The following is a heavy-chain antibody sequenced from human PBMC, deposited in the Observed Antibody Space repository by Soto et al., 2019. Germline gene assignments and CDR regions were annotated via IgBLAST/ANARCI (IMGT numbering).Heavy chain of an antibody. V-gene: IGHV3-23*01. Sequence: GGSLRLSCAASGFTFSVYAMSWVRQAPGKGLEWVSAISSNGGRTFYADSLRGRFTISRDNSKSALYLQMNNLRAEDTATYYCAKYSELPYEAYLQQWGQGTLVTVSS. J-gene: IGHJ1*01. CDR1: GFTFSVYA. CDR2: ISSNGGRT. D-gene: IGHD1-7*01. CDR3: AKYSELPYEAYLQQ.